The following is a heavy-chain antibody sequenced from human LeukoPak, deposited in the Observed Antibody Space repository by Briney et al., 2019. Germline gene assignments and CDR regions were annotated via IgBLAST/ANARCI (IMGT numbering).Heavy chain of an antibody. J-gene: IGHJ4*01. Sequence: GGSLRLSCAVSGFKFSSYWMNWVRQVPGKGLMWVAHINTNGDSANYADSVKGRFTISRDNAKSTLSLQMNSLRAEDTAIYYCVRDNDYTFDYWGQGTLVTVSS. D-gene: IGHD4-11*01. V-gene: IGHV3-74*01. CDR1: GFKFSSYW. CDR3: VRDNDYTFDY. CDR2: INTNGDSA.